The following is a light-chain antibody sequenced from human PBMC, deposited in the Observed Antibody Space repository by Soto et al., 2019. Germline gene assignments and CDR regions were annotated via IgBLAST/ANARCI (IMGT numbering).Light chain of an antibody. V-gene: IGKV1-5*03. CDR2: KAS. J-gene: IGKJ1*01. CDR3: QQYNSIQRT. CDR1: QSISSW. Sequence: DIQMTQSPSTLSASVGDRVTITCRASQSISSWLAWYQQKPGKAPKVLIYKASSLESGVPSRFSGSGSGTEFTLTISNLQPDDFATYYCQQYNSIQRTFGQGTKVEI.